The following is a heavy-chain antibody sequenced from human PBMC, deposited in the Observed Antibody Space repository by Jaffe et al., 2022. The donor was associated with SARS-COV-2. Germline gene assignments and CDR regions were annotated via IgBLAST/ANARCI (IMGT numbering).Heavy chain of an antibody. Sequence: DVQLLESGGGVKQPGGSLRLSCAASGFIFNKYGMSWVRQAPGKGLEWVSTINHIGDETYYGDSVKGRFTMSRDNSKNALYLEMNSLRVDDTASYYCVKGGYDPFYFYGMDAWGLGTTVTVSS. V-gene: IGHV3-23*01. CDR3: VKGGYDPFYFYGMDA. D-gene: IGHD5-12*01. CDR1: GFIFNKYG. J-gene: IGHJ6*02. CDR2: INHIGDET.